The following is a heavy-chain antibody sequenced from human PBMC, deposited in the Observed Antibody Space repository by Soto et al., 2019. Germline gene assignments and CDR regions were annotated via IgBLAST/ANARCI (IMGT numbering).Heavy chain of an antibody. CDR3: ATEPYYYGSGSYYPSPYYYYYGMDV. Sequence: PGESLKISFKGSGYSFTSYWISWVRQMPGKGLEWMGRIDPSDSYTNYRPSFQGHVNISADKSISTAYLQWSSLKASDTAMYYCATEPYYYGSGSYYPSPYYYYYGMDVWGQGTTVTVSS. CDR1: GYSFTSYW. J-gene: IGHJ6*02. D-gene: IGHD3-10*01. V-gene: IGHV5-10-1*01. CDR2: IDPSDSYT.